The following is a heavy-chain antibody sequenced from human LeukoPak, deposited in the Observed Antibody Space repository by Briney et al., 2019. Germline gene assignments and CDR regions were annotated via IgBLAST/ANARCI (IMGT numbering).Heavy chain of an antibody. Sequence: GGSLRLSCAASGFTFSSYSMNWVRQAPGKGLEWVSSISSSSSYIYYADSVKGRFTISRDNAKNSLYLQMNSLRAEDTAVYYCARVGPSSTSRYYWGQGTLVTVSS. CDR2: ISSSSSYI. D-gene: IGHD2-2*01. J-gene: IGHJ4*02. CDR1: GFTFSSYS. CDR3: ARVGPSSTSRYY. V-gene: IGHV3-21*01.